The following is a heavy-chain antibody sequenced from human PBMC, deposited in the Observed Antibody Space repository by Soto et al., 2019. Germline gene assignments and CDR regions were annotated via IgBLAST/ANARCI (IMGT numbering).Heavy chain of an antibody. J-gene: IGHJ4*02. CDR1: GYTFTSYG. CDR2: ISAYNGNT. D-gene: IGHD6-19*01. CDR3: ARAPGPGIAVAGTLGY. V-gene: IGHV1-18*01. Sequence: ASVKVSCKASGYTFTSYGISWVRQAPGQGLEWMGWISAYNGNTNYAQKLQGRVTMTTDTSTSTAYMELRSLRSDDTAVYYCARAPGPGIAVAGTLGYWGQGTLVTVSS.